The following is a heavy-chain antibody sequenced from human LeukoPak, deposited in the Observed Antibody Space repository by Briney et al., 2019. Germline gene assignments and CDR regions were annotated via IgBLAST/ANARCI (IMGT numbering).Heavy chain of an antibody. CDR2: IIPIFGTA. D-gene: IGHD3-22*01. CDR1: GGTFSSYA. Sequence: SVKVSCKASGGTFSSYAISWVRQAPGQGLEWMGGIIPIFGTANYAQKFQGRVTITTDESTSTAYMELSRLRSEDTAVYYCTRPSDSSGYYYYYYMDVWGKGTTVTVSS. CDR3: TRPSDSSGYYYYYYMDV. J-gene: IGHJ6*03. V-gene: IGHV1-69*05.